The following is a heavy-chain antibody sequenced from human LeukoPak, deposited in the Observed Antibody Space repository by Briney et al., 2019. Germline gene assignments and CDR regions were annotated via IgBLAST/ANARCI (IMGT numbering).Heavy chain of an antibody. D-gene: IGHD5-18*01. V-gene: IGHV3-48*03. CDR3: ARDRIQLWLRGPYFDY. CDR2: ISSSGSTI. CDR1: GFTFSSYE. Sequence: PGGSLRLSCAASGFTFSSYEMNWVRQAPGKGLEWVSYISSSGSTIYYADSVKGRFTISRDNAKNSLYLQMNSLRAEDTAVYYCARDRIQLWLRGPYFDYWGQGTLVTVSS. J-gene: IGHJ4*02.